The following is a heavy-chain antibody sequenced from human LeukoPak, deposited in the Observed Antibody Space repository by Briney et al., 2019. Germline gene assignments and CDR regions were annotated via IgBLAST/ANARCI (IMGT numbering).Heavy chain of an antibody. J-gene: IGHJ4*02. CDR1: GGSISSYY. Sequence: PSETLSLTCTVSGGSISSYYWSWIRQPPGKGLEWIGEINHSGSTNYNPSLKSRVTISVDTSKNQFSLKLSSVTAADTAVYYCARYRGYSYGYFGEMSVDYWGQGTLVTVSS. V-gene: IGHV4-34*01. D-gene: IGHD5-18*01. CDR3: ARYRGYSYGYFGEMSVDY. CDR2: INHSGST.